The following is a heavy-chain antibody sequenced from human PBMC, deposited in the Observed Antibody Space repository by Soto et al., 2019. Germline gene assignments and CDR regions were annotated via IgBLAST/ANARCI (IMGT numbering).Heavy chain of an antibody. CDR3: ARRRGDGYNFYYYYGMDV. J-gene: IGHJ6*02. Sequence: ASVKVSCKASGYTFTSYDINWVRQATGQGLEWMGWMNPNSGNTGYAQKFQGRVTMTRNTSISTAYMELSSLRSEDTAVYYCARRRGDGYNFYYYYGMDVWGQGTTVTVSS. V-gene: IGHV1-8*01. CDR1: GYTFTSYD. CDR2: MNPNSGNT. D-gene: IGHD5-12*01.